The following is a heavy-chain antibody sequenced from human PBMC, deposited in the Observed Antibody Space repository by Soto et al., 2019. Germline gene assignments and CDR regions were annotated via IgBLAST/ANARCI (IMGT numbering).Heavy chain of an antibody. V-gene: IGHV1-69*13. J-gene: IGHJ6*02. CDR1: GGTFSRYG. D-gene: IGHD6-13*01. Sequence: SVKVSCKASGGTFSRYGSSWVRQDPGQGLEWMGGIIPIFGTANYAQKYQGRVTITADESTSTAYMELSSLRSEDTAVYYCARAAAGTYYYYGMDVWGQGTTVTVSS. CDR3: ARAAAGTYYYYGMDV. CDR2: IIPIFGTA.